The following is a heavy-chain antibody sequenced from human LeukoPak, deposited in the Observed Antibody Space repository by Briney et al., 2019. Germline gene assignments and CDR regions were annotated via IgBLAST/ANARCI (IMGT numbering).Heavy chain of an antibody. V-gene: IGHV3-21*04. Sequence: PGGSLRLSCAASGFTFSSYSMNWVRQAPGKGLEWVSSISSSSSYIYYADSVKGRFTISRDKSKNTLYLQMNSLRAEDTAVYYCAKDLAGELPPPYDYWGQGTLVTVSS. D-gene: IGHD1-26*01. J-gene: IGHJ4*02. CDR1: GFTFSSYS. CDR3: AKDLAGELPPPYDY. CDR2: ISSSSSYI.